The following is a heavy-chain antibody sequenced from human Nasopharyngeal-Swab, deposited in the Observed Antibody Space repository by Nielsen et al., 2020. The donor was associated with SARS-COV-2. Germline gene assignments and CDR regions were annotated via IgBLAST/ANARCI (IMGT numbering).Heavy chain of an antibody. CDR3: KTDYYFDY. CDR2: IGDKAHNYAT. J-gene: IGHJ4*02. V-gene: IGHV3-73*01. Sequence: VRPMPGKGLEWVGRIGDKAHNYATTYAASVKGRFTISRDDSKNTAFLQMDSLKTEDTALYYCKTDYYFDYWGQGTLVTVSS.